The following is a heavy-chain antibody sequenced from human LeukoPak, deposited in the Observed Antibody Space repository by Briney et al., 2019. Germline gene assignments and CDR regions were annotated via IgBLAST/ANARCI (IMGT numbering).Heavy chain of an antibody. CDR2: ISIGSSTI. J-gene: IGHJ3*02. Sequence: GGSLRLSCAASGFTFSRFSMNWVRQAPGQGLEWVSYISIGSSTIYYADSVQGRFTISRDDAKNSLYLQMNSLRAEDTAVYYCTRDGYGFDIWGQGTMVTVSS. CDR3: TRDGYGFDI. V-gene: IGHV3-48*01. CDR1: GFTFSRFS.